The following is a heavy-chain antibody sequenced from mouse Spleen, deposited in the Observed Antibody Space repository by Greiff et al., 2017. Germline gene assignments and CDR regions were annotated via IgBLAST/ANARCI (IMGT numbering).Heavy chain of an antibody. CDR3: ARRPDYYGSSYAMDY. CDR2: ISSGGGNT. CDR1: GFTFSSYA. J-gene: IGHJ4*01. V-gene: IGHV5-9*04. D-gene: IGHD1-1*01. Sequence: DVKLVESGGGLVKLGGSLKLSCAASGFTFSSYAMSWVRQTPEKRLEWVATISSGGGNTYYPDSVKGRFTISRDNAKNTLYLQMSSLKSEDTAMYYCARRPDYYGSSYAMDYWGQGTSVTVSS.